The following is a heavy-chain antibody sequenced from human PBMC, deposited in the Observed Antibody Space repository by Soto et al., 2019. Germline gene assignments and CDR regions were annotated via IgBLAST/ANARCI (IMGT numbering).Heavy chain of an antibody. D-gene: IGHD6-19*01. CDR1: GYTFTKFG. CDR2: VSGYNGET. V-gene: IGHV1-18*01. Sequence: QVQLVQSGAEVKKPGASVKVSCKASGYTFTKFGISWVRQAPGQGLEWMGWVSGYNGETSYAQSLQGRVTMTTDTSTNTAYMELRSLRSDDTAVFYCAREGLGIYYYNGMDVWGQGTTVTVSS. CDR3: AREGLGIYYYNGMDV. J-gene: IGHJ6*02.